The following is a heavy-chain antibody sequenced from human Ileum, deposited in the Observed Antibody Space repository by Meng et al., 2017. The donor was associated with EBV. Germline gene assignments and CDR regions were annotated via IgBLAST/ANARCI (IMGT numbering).Heavy chain of an antibody. CDR2: VYHRGDT. Sequence: QVTLQESGPGPGNPSGTLPLTCTVSGYSISSDIWWSWVRQPPGKGLEWIGEVYHRGDTNYNPSLKSRVDISVDKSKNQFYLSLFSVTAADTAVYYCGRDQGRELINHWGQGTLVTVSS. CDR1: GYSISSDIW. J-gene: IGHJ4*02. CDR3: GRDQGRELINH. V-gene: IGHV4-4*02. D-gene: IGHD1-7*01.